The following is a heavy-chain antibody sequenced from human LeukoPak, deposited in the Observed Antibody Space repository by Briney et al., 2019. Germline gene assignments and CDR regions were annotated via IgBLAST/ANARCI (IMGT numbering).Heavy chain of an antibody. Sequence: ASVKVSCKASGYTFTGYYMHWVRQAPGQGLEWMGWINPNSGGTNYAQKFQGRVTMTRDTSISTAYMELSRLRPDDTAVYYCARAWRYNFSPLDYWGQGTLVTVSS. CDR3: ARAWRYNFSPLDY. J-gene: IGHJ4*02. CDR1: GYTFTGYY. D-gene: IGHD5-24*01. CDR2: INPNSGGT. V-gene: IGHV1-2*02.